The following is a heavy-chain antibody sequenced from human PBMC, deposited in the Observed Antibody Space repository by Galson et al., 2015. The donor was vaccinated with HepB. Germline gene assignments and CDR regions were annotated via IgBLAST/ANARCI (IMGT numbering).Heavy chain of an antibody. V-gene: IGHV3-48*03. CDR3: ARGMATGL. CDR2: ISTSSTKI. Sequence: SLRLSCAASGFPFSVYDMNWVRQAPGKGLEWVSYISTSSTKIYYGDSVRGRFTISRDNAKNTLYLQMNSLRADDTGVYFCARGMATGLGGQGTRVTVSS. CDR1: GFPFSVYD. J-gene: IGHJ4*02. D-gene: IGHD5-24*01.